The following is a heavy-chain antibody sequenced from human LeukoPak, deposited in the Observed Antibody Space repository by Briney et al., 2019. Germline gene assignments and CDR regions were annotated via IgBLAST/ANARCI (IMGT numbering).Heavy chain of an antibody. CDR3: ARLRYCGGDCYQAAFDY. CDR2: ISSSSSYI. J-gene: IGHJ4*02. Sequence: GGSLRHFCAPSGFTFSSHSMNWLRQAPGKGLEGVSSISSSSSYIYSADSVTGRFTISGDNAKNSLYLQMNTLRAEDTAVYYCARLRYCGGDCYQAAFDYWGQGTLVTVSS. V-gene: IGHV3-21*01. D-gene: IGHD2-21*02. CDR1: GFTFSSHS.